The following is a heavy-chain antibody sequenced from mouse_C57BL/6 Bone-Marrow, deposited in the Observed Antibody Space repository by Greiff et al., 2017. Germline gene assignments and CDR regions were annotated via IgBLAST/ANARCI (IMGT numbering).Heavy chain of an antibody. CDR3: ARRGGSSYVRYFDV. CDR1: GFTFSDYG. CDR2: ISNLAYSI. J-gene: IGHJ1*03. D-gene: IGHD1-1*01. V-gene: IGHV5-15*01. Sequence: VQLKESGGGLVQPGGSLKLSCAASGFTFSDYGMAWVRQAPRKGPEWVAFISNLAYSIYYADTVTGRFTISRENAKNTLYLEMSSLRSEDTAMYYCARRGGSSYVRYFDVWGTGTTVTVSS.